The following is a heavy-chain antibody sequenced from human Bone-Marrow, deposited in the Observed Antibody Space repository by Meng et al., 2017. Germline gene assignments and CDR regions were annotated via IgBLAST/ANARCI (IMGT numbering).Heavy chain of an antibody. Sequence: GESLKISCAASGFTFSNAWMSWVRQAPGKGLEWVGRIKSKTDGGTTDYAAPVKGRFTISRDDSKNTLYLQTNSLKTEDTAVYYCARSEYNRWLRYDYWGQGTLVTVSS. V-gene: IGHV3-15*01. D-gene: IGHD5-12*01. CDR3: ARSEYNRWLRYDY. CDR1: GFTFSNAW. J-gene: IGHJ4*02. CDR2: IKSKTDGGTT.